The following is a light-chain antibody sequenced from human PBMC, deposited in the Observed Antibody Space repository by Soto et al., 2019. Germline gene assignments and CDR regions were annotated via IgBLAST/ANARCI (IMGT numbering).Light chain of an antibody. CDR2: SDN. J-gene: IGLJ1*01. V-gene: IGLV1-44*01. CDR1: SSNIGTYS. CDR3: PAWDDSLNGCL. Sequence: QSALTQPPSASGTPGQRVTISCSGSSSNIGTYSVSWYQQFPGTAPRLLIYSDNQRPSGVPDRFSASKSGASASLAISGLQSEDEADFYCPAWDDSLNGCLFGTGTKVTVL.